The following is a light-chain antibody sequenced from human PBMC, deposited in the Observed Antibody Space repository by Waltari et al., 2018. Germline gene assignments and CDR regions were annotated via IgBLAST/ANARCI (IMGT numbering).Light chain of an antibody. CDR3: QQYSNSPIT. V-gene: IGKV3-20*01. J-gene: IGKJ5*01. CDR2: DAS. CDR1: RSCNGSY. Sequence: RSCNGSYGAGDPQNPGHAPRLLIDDASSRATGSPDRFSGSGSGTDFTLTISRLGPEEFAVYYCQQYSNSPITFGQGTRLEIK.